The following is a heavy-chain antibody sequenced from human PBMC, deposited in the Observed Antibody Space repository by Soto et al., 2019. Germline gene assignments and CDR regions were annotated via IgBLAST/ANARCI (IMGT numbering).Heavy chain of an antibody. CDR1: XFIVSSNY. V-gene: IGHV3-53*02. J-gene: IGHJ2*01. D-gene: IGHD3-22*01. CDR3: ARRHYYDSSNTAHWYFDL. CDR2: IYSGGDT. Sequence: EVQLVETGGALIQPGGSLRLSXAASXFIVSSNYMTWVRQAPGKGLEWVSVIYSGGDTYYADSVKGRFTISRDNSKNTLYLQMNSLRAEDTAVYYCARRHYYDSSNTAHWYFDLWGRGTLLTVSS.